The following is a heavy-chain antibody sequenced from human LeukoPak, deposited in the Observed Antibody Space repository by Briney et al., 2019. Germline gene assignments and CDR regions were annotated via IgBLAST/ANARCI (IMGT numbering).Heavy chain of an antibody. J-gene: IGHJ1*01. CDR1: GITVSDKY. Sequence: PGGSLRLSCEVSGITVSDKYMSWVRQAPGKGLECVSLIYGGGDTYYADSVKGQFTISRDNSKNTLHLQMNSLRAEDTAVHYCAVLTSGWRFQHWGQGTLVTVSS. D-gene: IGHD6-19*01. CDR3: AVLTSGWRFQH. V-gene: IGHV3-53*01. CDR2: IYGGGDT.